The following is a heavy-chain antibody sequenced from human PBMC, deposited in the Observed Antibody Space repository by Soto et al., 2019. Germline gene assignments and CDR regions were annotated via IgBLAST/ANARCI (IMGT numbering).Heavy chain of an antibody. D-gene: IGHD3-10*01. CDR3: ARIMYYYGSGSYAYYGMDV. Sequence: GGSLRLSCAASGFTFSSYSMNWVRQAPGKGLEWVSYISSSSSTIYYADSVKGRFTISRDNAKNSLYLQMNSLRDEDTAVYYCARIMYYYGSGSYAYYGMDVWGQGTTVTVSS. CDR1: GFTFSSYS. V-gene: IGHV3-48*02. CDR2: ISSSSSTI. J-gene: IGHJ6*02.